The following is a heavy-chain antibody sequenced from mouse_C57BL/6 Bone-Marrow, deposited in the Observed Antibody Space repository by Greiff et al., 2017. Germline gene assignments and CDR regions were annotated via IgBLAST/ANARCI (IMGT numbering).Heavy chain of an antibody. J-gene: IGHJ4*01. Sequence: QVQLQQPGAELVKPGASVKMSCKASGYTFTTYWITWVKQRPGQGLEWIGDIYPGSGSTNYNEKFKSKAILTVDTSSSTAYMQLSSLTSEDSAVYYCARRLFYAMDYWGQGTSVTVSS. D-gene: IGHD6-1*01. CDR1: GYTFTTYW. CDR3: ARRLFYAMDY. V-gene: IGHV1-55*01. CDR2: IYPGSGST.